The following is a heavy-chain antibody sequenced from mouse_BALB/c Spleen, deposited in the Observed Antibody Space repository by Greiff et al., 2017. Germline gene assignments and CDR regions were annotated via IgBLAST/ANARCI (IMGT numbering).Heavy chain of an antibody. D-gene: IGHD2-14*01. V-gene: IGHV1S130*01. J-gene: IGHJ1*01. CDR3: ARRGNYKYDGPYWYFDV. CDR1: GYTFTSSW. Sequence: VQLQQPGSVLVRPGASVKLSCKASGYTFTSSWMHWAKQRPGQGLDWIGEIHPNSGNTYNNEKFKGKATLTVDTSSSTAYVDLSSLTSEASAVYYCARRGNYKYDGPYWYFDVWGAGTTVTVSS. CDR2: IHPNSGNT.